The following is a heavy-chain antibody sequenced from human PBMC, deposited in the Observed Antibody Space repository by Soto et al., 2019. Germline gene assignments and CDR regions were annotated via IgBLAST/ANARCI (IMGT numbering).Heavy chain of an antibody. Sequence: QVQLVQSGAEVKKPGASVKVSCKASGYTFTSYGISWVRQAPGQGLEWMGWISAYNGNTNYAQKLQGRVTMTTDTSTSTAYMELRSLRSDDTAVYYCARERGVYNMEIFPNNWFDPWGQGTLVTVSS. CDR2: ISAYNGNT. V-gene: IGHV1-18*01. D-gene: IGHD3-10*01. CDR1: GYTFTSYG. J-gene: IGHJ5*02. CDR3: ARERGVYNMEIFPNNWFDP.